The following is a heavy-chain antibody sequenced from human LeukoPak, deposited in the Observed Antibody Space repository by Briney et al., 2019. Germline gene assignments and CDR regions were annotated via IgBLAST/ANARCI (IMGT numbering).Heavy chain of an antibody. CDR2: INAGNGNT. V-gene: IGHV1-3*01. Sequence: ASVKVSCKASGYTSTSYAMHLVRQAPGQRLEWMGWINAGNGNTKYSQKFQGRVTITRDTSASTAYMELSSLRSEDTAVYYCAREGYYDSSGLDYWGQGTLVTVSS. J-gene: IGHJ4*02. CDR3: AREGYYDSSGLDY. CDR1: GYTSTSYA. D-gene: IGHD3-22*01.